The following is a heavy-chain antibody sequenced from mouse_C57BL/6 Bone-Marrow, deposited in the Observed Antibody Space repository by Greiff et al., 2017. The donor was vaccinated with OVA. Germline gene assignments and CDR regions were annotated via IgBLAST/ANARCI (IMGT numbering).Heavy chain of an antibody. V-gene: IGHV1-63*01. D-gene: IGHD2-4*01. J-gene: IGHJ2*01. Sequence: VKLQESGAELVRPGTSVKMSCKASGYTFTNYWIGWAKQRPGHGLEWIGDIYPGGGYTNYNEKFKGKATLTADKSSSTAYMQFSSLTSEDSAIYYCAREGGLRRGRFFDYWGQGTTLTVSS. CDR3: AREGGLRRGRFFDY. CDR1: GYTFTNYW. CDR2: IYPGGGYT.